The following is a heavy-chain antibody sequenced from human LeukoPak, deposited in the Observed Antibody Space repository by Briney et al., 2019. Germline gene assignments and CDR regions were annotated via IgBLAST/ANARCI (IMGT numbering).Heavy chain of an antibody. CDR3: AREYCDSTTCYKTIDY. CDR1: GFTFSIYA. J-gene: IGHJ4*02. D-gene: IGHD2-2*02. CDR2: ITSNGGSA. V-gene: IGHV3-64*01. Sequence: PGGPLRLSCAASGFTFSIYAMHWVRQAPGKGLEYVSAITSNGGSAYYANSVKGRFTISRDNSKNTLYLQMGSLRAEDMAVYYCAREYCDSTTCYKTIDYWGQGTLVTVSS.